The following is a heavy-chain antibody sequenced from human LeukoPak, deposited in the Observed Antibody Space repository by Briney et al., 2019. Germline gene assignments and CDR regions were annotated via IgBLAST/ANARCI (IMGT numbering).Heavy chain of an antibody. J-gene: IGHJ4*02. CDR3: ARGLQWLLPFDY. CDR1: GGSFSGYY. Sequence: PSETLSLTCAVYGGSFSGYYWSWIRQPPGKGLEWIGEINHSGSTNYNPSLKSRVTISVDTSKNQFSLKLSSVTAADTAVYYCARGLQWLLPFDYWGQGTLVIVSS. D-gene: IGHD6-19*01. CDR2: INHSGST. V-gene: IGHV4-34*01.